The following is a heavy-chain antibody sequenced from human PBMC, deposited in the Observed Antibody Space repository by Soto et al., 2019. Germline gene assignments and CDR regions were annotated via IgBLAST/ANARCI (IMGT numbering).Heavy chain of an antibody. CDR3: ARAGHYYDSSGYAN. CDR1: GYTFGTSG. D-gene: IGHD3-22*01. Sequence: QVKLVQSGAEVKKPGTSMKVSCKASGYTFGTSGISWIRQAPGQGLEWMGWISACNGNTNYEQKLQDRVTMTTDTSTNTAYLELRSLRSDDTAVYYCARAGHYYDSSGYANWGQGTLVTVSS. J-gene: IGHJ4*02. CDR2: ISACNGNT. V-gene: IGHV1-18*01.